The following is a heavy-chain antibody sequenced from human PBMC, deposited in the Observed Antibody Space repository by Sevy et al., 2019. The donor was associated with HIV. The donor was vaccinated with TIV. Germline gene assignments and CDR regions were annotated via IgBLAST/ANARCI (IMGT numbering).Heavy chain of an antibody. CDR1: GYTFTNYG. CDR2: ISAYNGNT. CDR3: ARDESFSMIVVDPDY. D-gene: IGHD3-22*01. J-gene: IGHJ4*02. V-gene: IGHV1-18*01. Sequence: ASLKVSCKASGYTFTNYGITWVRQAPGQGLEWMGWISAYNGNTNYAQKLQGRVTMTTDTSTSTAYMELRSLRSDDTAVYYCARDESFSMIVVDPDYWGQGTLVTSPQ.